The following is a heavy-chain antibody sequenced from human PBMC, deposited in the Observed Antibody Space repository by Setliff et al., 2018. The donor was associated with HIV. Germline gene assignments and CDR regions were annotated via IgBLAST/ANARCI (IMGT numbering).Heavy chain of an antibody. CDR3: ARGADYYDSSGYPDY. V-gene: IGHV1-69*10. J-gene: IGHJ4*02. CDR1: GGTFSSYA. CDR2: IIPILGIA. Sequence: ASVKVSCKASGGTFSSYAISWVRQAPGQGLEWMGGIIPILGIANYAQKFQGRVTITTDESTSTAYMELSSLRSEDTAAYYCARGADYYDSSGYPDYWGQGTLVTVSS. D-gene: IGHD3-22*01.